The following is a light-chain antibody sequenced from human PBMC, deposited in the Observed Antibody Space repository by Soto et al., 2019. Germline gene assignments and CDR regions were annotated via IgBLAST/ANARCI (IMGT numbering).Light chain of an antibody. CDR1: QGISSY. V-gene: IGKV1-8*01. Sequence: AIRMTQSPSSFSASTGDRVTITCRASQGISSYLAWYQQKPGKAPKLLIYAASTLQSGVPSSFSGSGSGTDFTLTISCLQSEDFATYYCQQYYSHPRTFGQGTKVDI. CDR2: AAS. CDR3: QQYYSHPRT. J-gene: IGKJ1*01.